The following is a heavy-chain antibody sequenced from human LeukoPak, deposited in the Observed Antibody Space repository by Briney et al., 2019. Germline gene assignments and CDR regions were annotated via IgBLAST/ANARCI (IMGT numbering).Heavy chain of an antibody. CDR2: IYYSGST. D-gene: IGHD2-21*02. V-gene: IGHV4-59*01. Sequence: SETLSLTCTLSGGSLSSYYWSWIRQPPGKGLEWIGYIYYSGSTNYNPSLKSRVTISVDTSKNQFSLKLSSVTAADTAVYYCAGGLQDFDYWGQGTLVTVSS. CDR3: AGGLQDFDY. J-gene: IGHJ4*02. CDR1: GGSLSSYY.